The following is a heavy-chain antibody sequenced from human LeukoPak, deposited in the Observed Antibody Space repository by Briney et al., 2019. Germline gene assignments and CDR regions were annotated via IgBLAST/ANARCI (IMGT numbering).Heavy chain of an antibody. CDR1: GYSFITYW. J-gene: IGHJ2*01. Sequence: GESLKISCQGSGYSFITYWIGWVRQMPGKGLEWMGIIYPGDSDTRYSPSFQGQVTISADKSISTAYLQWSSLKASDTAMYYCARAPRGQDSSGYFDLWGRGTLVTVSS. V-gene: IGHV5-51*01. CDR3: ARAPRGQDSSGYFDL. D-gene: IGHD3-22*01. CDR2: IYPGDSDT.